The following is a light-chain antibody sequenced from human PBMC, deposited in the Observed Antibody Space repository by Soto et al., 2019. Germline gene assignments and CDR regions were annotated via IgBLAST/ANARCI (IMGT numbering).Light chain of an antibody. CDR2: DVS. Sequence: QSALTQPASVSGSPGQSITISCTGTSSDVGGYNSVSWYQHHPGKAPKLILYDVSDRPSGVSYRFSGSKSGNTATLTISGLQAVDEADYYCSSYTSSSTNVFGTGTKVTVL. J-gene: IGLJ1*01. CDR1: SSDVGGYNS. V-gene: IGLV2-14*03. CDR3: SSYTSSSTNV.